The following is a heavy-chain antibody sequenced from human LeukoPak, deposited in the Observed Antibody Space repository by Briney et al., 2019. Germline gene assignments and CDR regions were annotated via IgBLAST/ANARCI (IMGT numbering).Heavy chain of an antibody. CDR1: GYTFTSYG. Sequence: ASVKVSCKASGYTFTSYGISWVRQAPGQGLEWMGWISAYNGNTSYAQKLQGRVTMTTDTSTSTAYMELRSLRSDDTAVYYCARGSPPPEQWLANGDFDYWGQGTLVTVSS. V-gene: IGHV1-18*01. J-gene: IGHJ4*02. CDR3: ARGSPPPEQWLANGDFDY. D-gene: IGHD6-19*01. CDR2: ISAYNGNT.